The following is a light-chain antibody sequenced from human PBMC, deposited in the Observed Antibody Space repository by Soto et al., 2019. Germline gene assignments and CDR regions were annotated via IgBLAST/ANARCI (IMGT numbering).Light chain of an antibody. CDR2: SAS. CDR1: QTINRF. CDR3: QQYNNWLRT. Sequence: DIQMTQSPSFLSASVGDRVSITCRASQTINRFLNWYQQKPGKAPRLLIHSASILESGLPSRISGSGSGTDFTLTISGLQPDDFAGYYCQQYNNWLRTFGQGTKVEI. V-gene: IGKV1-39*02. J-gene: IGKJ1*01.